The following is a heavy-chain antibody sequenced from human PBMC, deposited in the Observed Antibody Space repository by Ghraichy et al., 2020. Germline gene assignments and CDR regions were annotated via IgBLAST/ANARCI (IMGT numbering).Heavy chain of an antibody. D-gene: IGHD3-10*01. Sequence: SETLSLTCTVSGGSISSYYWSWSRQPPGKRLEWIGYIYYSGSTNYNPSLKSRVTISVDTSKNQFSLKLSSVTAADTAVYYCARCPLTLWFGESHPAAAFDIWGQGTMVTVSS. V-gene: IGHV4-59*08. CDR3: ARCPLTLWFGESHPAAAFDI. CDR2: IYYSGST. CDR1: GGSISSYY. J-gene: IGHJ3*02.